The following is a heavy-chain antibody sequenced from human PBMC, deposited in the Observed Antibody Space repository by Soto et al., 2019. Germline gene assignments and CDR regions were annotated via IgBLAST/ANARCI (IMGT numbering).Heavy chain of an antibody. CDR2: ISGSDDGT. CDR1: GFTFSTYA. CDR3: PKDGLFLEVPPASLSY. V-gene: IGHV3-23*01. J-gene: IGHJ4*02. Sequence: GGSLRLSCAASGFTFSTYAMNWVRQAPGKGLEWVSGISGSDDGTYYADSVKGRFTISRDNSRSTLYLQMNSLRAEDTAIYYCPKDGLFLEVPPASLSYWGQGTLVTVSS. D-gene: IGHD2-2*01.